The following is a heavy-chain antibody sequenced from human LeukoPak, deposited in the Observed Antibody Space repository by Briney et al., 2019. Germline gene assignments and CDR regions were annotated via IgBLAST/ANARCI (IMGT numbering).Heavy chain of an antibody. CDR1: GGSISSGGYY. CDR2: INHSGST. J-gene: IGHJ4*02. CDR3: ARGSSLHSSSPNDY. D-gene: IGHD6-6*01. V-gene: IGHV4-34*01. Sequence: PSETLSLTCAVSGGSISSGGYYWSWIRQPPGKGLEWIGEINHSGSTNYNPSLKSRVTISVDTSKNQFSLKLSSVTAADTAVYYCARGSSLHSSSPNDYWGQGTLVTVSS.